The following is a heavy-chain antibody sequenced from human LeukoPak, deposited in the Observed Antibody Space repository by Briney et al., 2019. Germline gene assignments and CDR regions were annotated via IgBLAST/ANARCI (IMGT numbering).Heavy chain of an antibody. CDR3: TRDPVAVPGYYYFGVDV. Sequence: GGSLRLSCTASGFTFGDAAVGWVRQAPGKGLEWVGFIKSKVYGATKHYGASVEGRFTMSRDDSQNTAYLQMNSLKIEDTAVYYCTRDPVAVPGYYYFGVDVWGQGTTVTVSS. CDR2: IKSKVYGATK. J-gene: IGHJ6*02. D-gene: IGHD3/OR15-3a*01. CDR1: GFTFGDAA. V-gene: IGHV3-49*04.